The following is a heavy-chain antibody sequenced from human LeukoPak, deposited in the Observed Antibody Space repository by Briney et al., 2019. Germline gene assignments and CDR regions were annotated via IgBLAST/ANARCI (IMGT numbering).Heavy chain of an antibody. Sequence: PGGSLRLSCAAFGFTFSDYYMSWIRQAPGKGLEWVSYISSSGSTIYYADSVKGRFTISRDNAKNSLYLQMNSLRAEDTAVYYCARSGYGDYLDNWFNPWGQGTLVTVSS. D-gene: IGHD4-17*01. CDR3: ARSGYGDYLDNWFNP. CDR2: ISSSGSTI. V-gene: IGHV3-11*01. CDR1: GFTFSDYY. J-gene: IGHJ5*02.